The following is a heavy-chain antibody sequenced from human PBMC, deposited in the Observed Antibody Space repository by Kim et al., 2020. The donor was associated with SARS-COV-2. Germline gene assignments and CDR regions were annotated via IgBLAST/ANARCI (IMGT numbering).Heavy chain of an antibody. Sequence: GGSLRLSCAASGFTFSSYGMHWVRQAPGKGLEWVAVIWYDGSNKYYADSVKGRFTISRDNSKNTLYLQMNSLRAEDTAVYYCARDGPPEVRGGSYFDYWGQGTLVTVSS. D-gene: IGHD3-10*01. CDR1: GFTFSSYG. J-gene: IGHJ4*02. CDR3: ARDGPPEVRGGSYFDY. CDR2: IWYDGSNK. V-gene: IGHV3-33*01.